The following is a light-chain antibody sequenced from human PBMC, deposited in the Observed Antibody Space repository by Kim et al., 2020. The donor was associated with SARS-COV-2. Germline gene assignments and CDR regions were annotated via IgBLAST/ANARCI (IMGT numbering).Light chain of an antibody. CDR2: DVS. J-gene: IGLJ3*02. V-gene: IGLV2-14*01. CDR3: SSYTSSRTWV. Sequence: QSALTQPASVSGSPGQSITISCTGTSSDVGGYNYVSWYQQHPGKAPKLMIYDVSKRPSGVSNRFSGSKSGNTASLTISGLQAEDEADYYCSSYTSSRTWVLGGGTQRTV. CDR1: SSDVGGYNY.